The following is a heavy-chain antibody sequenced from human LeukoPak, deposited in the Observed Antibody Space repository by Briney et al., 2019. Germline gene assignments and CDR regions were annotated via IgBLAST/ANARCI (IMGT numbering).Heavy chain of an antibody. CDR1: GFTFDDYG. CDR3: ARVYGSGLGDAFDI. V-gene: IGHV3-20*04. D-gene: IGHD3-10*01. CDR2: INWNGGST. J-gene: IGHJ3*02. Sequence: GGSLRLSCAASGFTFDDYGMSWVRQAPGKGLKWVSGINWNGGSTGYADSVKGRFTISRDNAKNSLYLQMNSLRAEDTALYYCARVYGSGLGDAFDIWGQGTMVTVSS.